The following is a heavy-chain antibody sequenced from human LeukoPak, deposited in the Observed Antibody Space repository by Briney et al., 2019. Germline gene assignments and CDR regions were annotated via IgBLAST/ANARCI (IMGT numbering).Heavy chain of an antibody. D-gene: IGHD3-10*01. CDR3: AGGSDISMVRGVNFID. CDR2: INHSGST. CDR1: GGSFSGYY. J-gene: IGHJ4*02. V-gene: IGHV4-34*01. Sequence: PSETLSLTCAVYGGSFSGYYWSWIRQPPGKGLEWIGEINHSGSTNYNPSLKSRVTISVDTSKNQFSLKLSSVTAADTAVYYCAGGSDISMVRGVNFIDRGQGTLVTVSS.